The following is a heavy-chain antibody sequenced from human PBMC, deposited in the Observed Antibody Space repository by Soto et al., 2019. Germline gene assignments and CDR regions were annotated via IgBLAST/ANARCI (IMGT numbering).Heavy chain of an antibody. J-gene: IGHJ4*02. V-gene: IGHV5-10-1*01. CDR2: IDPSDSQT. D-gene: IGHD6-13*01. Sequence: GESLKISCNGSGYSFAGYWITWVRQKPGKGLEWMGRIDPSDSQTYYSPSFRGHVTISATKSITTVFLQWSSLRASDTAMYYCARQIYDSDAGPNFQYYFDSWGQGTPVTVSS. CDR1: GYSFAGYW. CDR3: ARQIYDSDAGPNFQYYFDS.